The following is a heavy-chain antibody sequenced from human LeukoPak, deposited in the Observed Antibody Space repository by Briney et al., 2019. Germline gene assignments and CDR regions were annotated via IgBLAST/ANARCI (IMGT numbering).Heavy chain of an antibody. J-gene: IGHJ1*01. CDR1: GYSFTDYY. Sequence: ASVKVSCKASGYSFTDYYMHWVRQAPGQGLEWMGWINPNSGDTNFAQKFQGRVTMTRDTSISTVYMELSRLRSDDTAVFYCARGYYDSSDFEYFQHWGQGTLVTVSS. D-gene: IGHD3-22*01. V-gene: IGHV1-2*02. CDR2: INPNSGDT. CDR3: ARGYYDSSDFEYFQH.